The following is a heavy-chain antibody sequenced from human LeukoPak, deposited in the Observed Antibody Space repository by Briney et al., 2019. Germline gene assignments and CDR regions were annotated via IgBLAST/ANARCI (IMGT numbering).Heavy chain of an antibody. CDR2: IYTSGNT. CDR3: ARLAGLLWFGELWPGDTFYDY. J-gene: IGHJ4*02. Sequence: PSQTLSLTCTVSGGSISIGNYYWSWIRQPAGKGLEWIGRIYTSGNTNYNPSLKSRVTVSIDTSKNQFSLKLSSVTAADTAVYYCARLAGLLWFGELWPGDTFYDYWGQGTLVTVSS. CDR1: GGSISIGNYY. V-gene: IGHV4-61*02. D-gene: IGHD3-10*01.